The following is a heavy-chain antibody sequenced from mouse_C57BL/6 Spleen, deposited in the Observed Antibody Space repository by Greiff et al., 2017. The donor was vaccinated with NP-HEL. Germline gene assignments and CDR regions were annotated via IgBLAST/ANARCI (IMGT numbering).Heavy chain of an antibody. Sequence: VQLQQPGAELVKPGASVKLSCKASGYTFTSYWMHWVKQRPGQGLEWIGMIHPNSGSTNYNEKFKSKATLTVDKSSSTAYMQLSSLTSEDSAVYYCASVVAERYYFDYWGQGTTLTVSS. CDR3: ASVVAERYYFDY. CDR1: GYTFTSYW. CDR2: IHPNSGST. J-gene: IGHJ2*01. D-gene: IGHD1-1*01. V-gene: IGHV1-64*01.